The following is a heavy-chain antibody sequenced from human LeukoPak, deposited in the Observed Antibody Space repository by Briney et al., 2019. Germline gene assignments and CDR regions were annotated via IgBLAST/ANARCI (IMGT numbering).Heavy chain of an antibody. CDR3: AKETNWGFDY. CDR2: ISWNSGSI. Sequence: GRSPRLSCVASGFTFDDYAMHWVRQAPGKGLEWVSGISWNSGSIGYADSVKGRFTISRDNAKNSLYLQMNSLRAEDTAVYYCAKETNWGFDYWGQGTLVTVSS. CDR1: GFTFDDYA. D-gene: IGHD7-27*01. J-gene: IGHJ4*02. V-gene: IGHV3-9*01.